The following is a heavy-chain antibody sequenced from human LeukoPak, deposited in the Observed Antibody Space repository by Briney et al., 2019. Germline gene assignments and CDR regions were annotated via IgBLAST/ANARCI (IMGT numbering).Heavy chain of an antibody. CDR1: GYTFTDYY. CDR3: AREWGHYYDA. V-gene: IGHV1-18*04. CDR2: VSPYNGNT. J-gene: IGHJ3*01. D-gene: IGHD3-22*01. Sequence: GASVKVSCKASGYTFTDYYMHWVRQAPGQGLEWMGWVSPYNGNTNYAQHLQGRVTMTTDTSTTTAYMELRSLRSDDTAIYYCAREWGHYYDAWGQGTMVTVSS.